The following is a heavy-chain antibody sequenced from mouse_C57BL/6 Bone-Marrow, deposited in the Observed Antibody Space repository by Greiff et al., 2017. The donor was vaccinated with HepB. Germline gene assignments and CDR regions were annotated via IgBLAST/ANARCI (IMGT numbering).Heavy chain of an antibody. Sequence: EVKLMESGGGLVKPGGSLKLSCAASGFTFSDYGMHWVRQAPDKGLEWVAYISSGSSTIYYADTVKGRFTISRDNDKNTLFLQMTSLRSEDTAMYYCARGYYGSSPYWYFDVWGTGTTVTVSS. J-gene: IGHJ1*03. CDR1: GFTFSDYG. D-gene: IGHD1-1*01. CDR3: ARGYYGSSPYWYFDV. CDR2: ISSGSSTI. V-gene: IGHV5-17*01.